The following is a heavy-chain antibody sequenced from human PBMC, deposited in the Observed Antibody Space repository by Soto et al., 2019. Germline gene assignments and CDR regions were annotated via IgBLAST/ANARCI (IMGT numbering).Heavy chain of an antibody. V-gene: IGHV4-34*01. CDR3: ARAALRYCSGGSCYSVRDY. CDR1: GGSFSGYY. J-gene: IGHJ4*02. CDR2: INHSGST. Sequence: QEQLQQWGAGLLKPSETLSLTCAVYGGSFSGYYWSWIRQPPGKGLEWIGEINHSGSTNYNPSLKSRVTLSVDTSKNQFSLKLSSVTAADTAVYYCARAALRYCSGGSCYSVRDYWGQGTLVTVSS. D-gene: IGHD2-15*01.